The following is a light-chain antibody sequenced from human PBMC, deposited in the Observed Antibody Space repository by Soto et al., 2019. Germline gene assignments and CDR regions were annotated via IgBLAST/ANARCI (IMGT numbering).Light chain of an antibody. CDR2: EVT. V-gene: IGLV2-8*01. Sequence: QSVLTQPPSASGSRGQSVTISCTGTSVDINYVSWFQQHPGKAPKLIICEVTKRPSGVPDRFSGSKSGNTASLTVSGLQGDDEADYFCSSYAGRDILVFGGGTKFTGL. J-gene: IGLJ3*02. CDR3: SSYAGRDILV. CDR1: SVDINY.